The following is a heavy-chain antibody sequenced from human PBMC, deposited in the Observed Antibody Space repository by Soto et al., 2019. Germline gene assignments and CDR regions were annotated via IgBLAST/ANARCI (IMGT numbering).Heavy chain of an antibody. CDR2: ISDYDGNT. Sequence: QVQLVQSGAEVKKPGASVKVSCKASGYNFTSYGISCVRQAPGQGLEWLGWISDYDGNTNYAQSLHGRVFMTIDTSMRTAYMELRSLRSDDTAVYYCARGGYYDSSGSRNYYYYGMNVWGQGTTVTVSS. V-gene: IGHV1-18*01. CDR3: ARGGYYDSSGSRNYYYYGMNV. CDR1: GYNFTSYG. D-gene: IGHD3-22*01. J-gene: IGHJ6*02.